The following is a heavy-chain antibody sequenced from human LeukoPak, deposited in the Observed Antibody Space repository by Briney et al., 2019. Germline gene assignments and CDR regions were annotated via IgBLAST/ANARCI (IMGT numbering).Heavy chain of an antibody. J-gene: IGHJ4*02. CDR2: ISSGSATT. V-gene: IGHV3-48*04. CDR3: ARERIAVAGRTFDY. D-gene: IGHD6-19*01. CDR1: RFNFSTYA. Sequence: QSGGTLRLSCEASRFNFSTYAMNWVRQAPGKGLEWVSHISSGSATTFYADSVKGRFTISRDNTRNSLSLQMNDLRAEDTAVYYCARERIAVAGRTFDYWGQGTLVTVSS.